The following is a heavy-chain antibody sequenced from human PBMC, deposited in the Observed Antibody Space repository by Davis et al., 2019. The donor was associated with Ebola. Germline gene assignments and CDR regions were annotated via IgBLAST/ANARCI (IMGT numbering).Heavy chain of an antibody. D-gene: IGHD1-26*01. CDR2: IYWGDDK. CDR3: ARIGREWELPRTRYSFDY. Sequence: SGPTLVKPTQTLTLTCTFSGFSLSTSGVGVGWIRQPPGKDLEWLALIYWGDDKRYSPSLKNRLAVTKATSKNQVVLTMTNMDPVDTATYYCARIGREWELPRTRYSFDYWGQGTLVTVSS. J-gene: IGHJ4*02. V-gene: IGHV2-5*02. CDR1: GFSLSTSGVG.